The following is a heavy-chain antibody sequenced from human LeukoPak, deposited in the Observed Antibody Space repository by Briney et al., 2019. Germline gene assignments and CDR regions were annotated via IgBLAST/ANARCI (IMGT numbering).Heavy chain of an antibody. Sequence: GGSLRLSCAASGFTFSSYAMHWVRQAPGKGLEWVAVISYDGSNKYYADSVKGRFTISRDNSKNTLYLQMNSLRAKDTAVYYCARGITMVRGGTFYWGQGTLVTVSS. J-gene: IGHJ4*02. CDR3: ARGITMVRGGTFY. CDR2: ISYDGSNK. V-gene: IGHV3-30*04. D-gene: IGHD3-10*01. CDR1: GFTFSSYA.